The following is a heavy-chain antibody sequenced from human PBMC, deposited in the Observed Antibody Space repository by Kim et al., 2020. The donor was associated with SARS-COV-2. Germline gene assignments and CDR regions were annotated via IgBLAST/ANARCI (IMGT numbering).Heavy chain of an antibody. J-gene: IGHJ6*02. V-gene: IGHV3-21*04. CDR2: ISSNSSYI. CDR3: AGSAMIVGLDV. CDR1: GFTFSSYS. Sequence: GGSLRLSCAASGFTFSSYSMNWVRQAPGKGLEWVSSISSNSSYIYYADSVKGRFTISRDNAKNSLYLQMNSLRAEDTAVYYCAGSAMIVGLDVWGQGTTVTVSS. D-gene: IGHD3-22*01.